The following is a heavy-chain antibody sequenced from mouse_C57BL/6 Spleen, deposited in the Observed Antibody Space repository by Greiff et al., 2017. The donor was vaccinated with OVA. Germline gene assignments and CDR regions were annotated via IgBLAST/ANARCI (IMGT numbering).Heavy chain of an antibody. CDR2: IHPSDSDT. V-gene: IGHV1-74*01. Sequence: QVQLQQPGAELVKPGASVKVSCKASGYTFTSYWMHWVKQRPGQGLEWIGRIHPSDSDTNYNQKFKGKATVTVDKSSSTAYMQLSSLTSEDSAVYYWAIEDYYGSSDVGCAYWGQGTLVTVSA. CDR1: GYTFTSYW. CDR3: AIEDYYGSSDVGCAY. D-gene: IGHD1-1*01. J-gene: IGHJ3*01.